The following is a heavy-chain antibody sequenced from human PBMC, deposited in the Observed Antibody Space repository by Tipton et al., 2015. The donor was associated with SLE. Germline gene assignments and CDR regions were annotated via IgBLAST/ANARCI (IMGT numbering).Heavy chain of an antibody. J-gene: IGHJ4*02. Sequence: TLSLTCTVSGGSISGSSYYWGWVRQPPGKGLEWIGSIYYTGNAYYKSSLKSRVTISMDTSKNQFSLNVSSVTAADTAVYFCASGFGHFDYWGQGALVTVSS. D-gene: IGHD3-16*01. V-gene: IGHV4-39*07. CDR2: IYYTGNA. CDR3: ASGFGHFDY. CDR1: GGSISGSSYY.